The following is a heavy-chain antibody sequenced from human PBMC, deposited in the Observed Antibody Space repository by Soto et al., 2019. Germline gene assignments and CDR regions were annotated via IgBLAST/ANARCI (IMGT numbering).Heavy chain of an antibody. CDR3: ATRSPAFDF. Sequence: QVQLVQSGPEVKKPGASVKVSCKTSGYTFTSYGIAWVRQAPGQGLEWMGWISTSRGNTNYAQKFRGRVTMTTDTSTSTAYMELRSLRSDDTAVYYCATRSPAFDFWGQGTLVTVSS. CDR2: ISTSRGNT. J-gene: IGHJ4*02. V-gene: IGHV1-18*01. CDR1: GYTFTSYG.